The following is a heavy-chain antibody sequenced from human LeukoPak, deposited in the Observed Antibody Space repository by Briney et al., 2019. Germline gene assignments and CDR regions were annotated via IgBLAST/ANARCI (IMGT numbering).Heavy chain of an antibody. D-gene: IGHD2-2*01. CDR3: ARGPVSTHGMDV. V-gene: IGHV1-8*01. CDR1: GYTFTSYD. CDR2: KNPNSGRT. Sequence: ASVKVSRKASGYTFTSYDINWVRQATGQGLEWMGWKNPNSGRTGLAQKFQGRLTMTTDTSISTAYMELSSLTSEDTAVYYCARGPVSTHGMDVWGQGTTVTVSS. J-gene: IGHJ6*02.